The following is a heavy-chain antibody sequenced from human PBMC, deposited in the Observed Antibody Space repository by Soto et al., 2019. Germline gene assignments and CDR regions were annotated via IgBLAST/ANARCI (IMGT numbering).Heavy chain of an antibody. CDR3: ATDTYYDSSGYHTHFDY. CDR2: FDPEDGET. V-gene: IGHV1-24*01. Sequence: ASVKVSCKVSGYTLTELSMHWVRQAPGKGLEWMGGFDPEDGETIYAQKFQGRVTMTEDTSTDTAYMELSSLRSEDTAVYYCATDTYYDSSGYHTHFDYWGQGTLVTVSS. D-gene: IGHD3-22*01. J-gene: IGHJ4*02. CDR1: GYTLTELS.